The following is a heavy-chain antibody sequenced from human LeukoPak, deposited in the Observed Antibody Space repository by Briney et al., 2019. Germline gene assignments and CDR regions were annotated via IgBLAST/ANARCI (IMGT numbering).Heavy chain of an antibody. CDR1: GFTFSTYG. Sequence: GGSLRLSCAASGFTFSTYGMSWVRQAPGKGPEWVSAITGSSDGTYYADSVKGRFTISRDNSKNTLFLQMNSLRAEDTAVYYCAKLLDYYDTTGYLTRIFDYWGKGTLVTVSS. J-gene: IGHJ4*02. CDR3: AKLLDYYDTTGYLTRIFDY. CDR2: ITGSSDGT. V-gene: IGHV3-23*01. D-gene: IGHD3-22*01.